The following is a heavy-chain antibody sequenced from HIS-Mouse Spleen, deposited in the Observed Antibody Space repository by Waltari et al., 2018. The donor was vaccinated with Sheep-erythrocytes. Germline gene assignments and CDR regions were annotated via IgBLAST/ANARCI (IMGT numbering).Heavy chain of an antibody. V-gene: IGHV3-21*01. Sequence: EVQLVESGGGLVKPGGSLRLSFSASGFTFSRYSLNLVRQAPGKGLEWVSSISSSSSYIYYADSVKGRFTISRDNAKNSLYLQMNSLRAEDTAVYYCARVASGATFDYWGQGTLVTVSS. CDR3: ARVASGATFDY. J-gene: IGHJ4*02. CDR1: GFTFSRYS. D-gene: IGHD1-26*01. CDR2: ISSSSSYI.